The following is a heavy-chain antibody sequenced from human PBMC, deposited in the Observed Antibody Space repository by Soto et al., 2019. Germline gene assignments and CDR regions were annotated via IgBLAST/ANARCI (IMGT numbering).Heavy chain of an antibody. Sequence: GGSLRLSCAASGFTFSSYAMSWVRQAPGKGLEWVSAISGSGGSTYYADSVKGRFTISRDNSKNTLYLQMNSLRAEDTAVYYCAKGGIWFGELSVYYYYYMDVWGKGTTVTVSS. D-gene: IGHD3-10*01. CDR3: AKGGIWFGELSVYYYYYMDV. V-gene: IGHV3-23*01. CDR2: ISGSGGST. CDR1: GFTFSSYA. J-gene: IGHJ6*03.